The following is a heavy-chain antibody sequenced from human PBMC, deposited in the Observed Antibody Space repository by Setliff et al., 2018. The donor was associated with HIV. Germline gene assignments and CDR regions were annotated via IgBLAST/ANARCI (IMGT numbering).Heavy chain of an antibody. V-gene: IGHV4-30-2*01. Sequence: PSETLSLTCAVSGGSISSGGYSWSWIRQPPGKGLEWIGYIFHSGSTYNNPSLKSRVTISVDTSKNQFSLRLSSVAVADTAVYYCAGQSRLLSGPDYWGRGTLVTVSS. CDR3: AGQSRLLSGPDY. J-gene: IGHJ4*02. CDR2: IFHSGST. CDR1: GGSISSGGYS. D-gene: IGHD5-12*01.